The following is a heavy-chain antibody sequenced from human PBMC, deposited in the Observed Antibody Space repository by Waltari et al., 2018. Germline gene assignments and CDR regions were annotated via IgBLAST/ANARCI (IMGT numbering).Heavy chain of an antibody. CDR2: IYHSGST. Sequence: QVQLQESGPGLVKPSETLSLTCAVSGYSISSGYYWGWLRQPPGKGLEWIGSIYHSGSTYYNPSLKSRVTISVDTSKNQFSLKLSSVTAADTAVYYCARASGYSSGEVDYWGQGTLVTVSS. CDR3: ARASGYSSGEVDY. D-gene: IGHD6-19*01. CDR1: GYSISSGYY. J-gene: IGHJ4*02. V-gene: IGHV4-38-2*01.